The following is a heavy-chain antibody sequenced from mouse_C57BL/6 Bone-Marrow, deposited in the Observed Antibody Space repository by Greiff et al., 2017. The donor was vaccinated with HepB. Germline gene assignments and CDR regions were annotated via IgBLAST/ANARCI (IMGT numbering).Heavy chain of an antibody. J-gene: IGHJ2*01. V-gene: IGHV3-3*01. Sequence: FPGNKLEYIGYTFYSGITYYNPSLESRTYITLDTSKNQFSLKLSSVTTEDTATYYCAREGRPFDYWGQGTTLTVSS. CDR2: TFYSGIT. CDR3: AREGRPFDY.